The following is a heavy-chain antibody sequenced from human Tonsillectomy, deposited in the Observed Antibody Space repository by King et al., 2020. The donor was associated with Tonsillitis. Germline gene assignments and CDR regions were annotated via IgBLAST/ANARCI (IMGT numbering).Heavy chain of an antibody. D-gene: IGHD2-8*01. Sequence: QLVQSGAEVTKPRASVKVSCKASGYTFTGYYIHWVRQAPGQGLEWMGWINPNSGGTNSAQKFQGRVTMTRDTSISTAYMELSSLRSDDPAVYYCAREPCVAYIGRCLTGVSNWFDPWGQGTLVTVSS. V-gene: IGHV1-2*02. J-gene: IGHJ5*02. CDR1: GYTFTGYY. CDR3: AREPCVAYIGRCLTGVSNWFDP. CDR2: INPNSGGT.